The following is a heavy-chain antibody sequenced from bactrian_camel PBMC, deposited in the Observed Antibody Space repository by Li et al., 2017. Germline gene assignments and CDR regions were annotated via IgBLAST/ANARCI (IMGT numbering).Heavy chain of an antibody. J-gene: IGHJ6*01. D-gene: IGHD1*01. Sequence: HVQLVESGGNSALAGGSLILACATSTTFYRVTWFRQAPGKEREGVATIHTRTGNTVYGDSVRGRFTITQDKAKNTLYLQMNSLKPDDTAMYYCAAPALWLRDCPLDPADYDTWGQGTQVTVS. V-gene: IGHV3-2*01. CDR1: TTFYR. CDR2: IHTRTGNT. CDR3: AAPALWLRDCPLDPADYDT.